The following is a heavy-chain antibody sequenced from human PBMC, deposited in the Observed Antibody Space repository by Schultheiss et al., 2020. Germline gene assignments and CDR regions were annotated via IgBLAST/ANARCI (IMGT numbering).Heavy chain of an antibody. J-gene: IGHJ5*02. CDR2: IYYSGST. CDR1: GGSISSGGYY. CDR3: ARELRVLRFLEWLSGWFDP. Sequence: SATLSLTCTVSGGSISSGGYYWSWIRQHPGKGLEWIGYIYYSGSTYYNPSLKSRVTISVDTSKNQFSLKLSSVTAADTAVYYCARELRVLRFLEWLSGWFDPWGQGTLVTGSS. V-gene: IGHV4-31*03. D-gene: IGHD3-3*01.